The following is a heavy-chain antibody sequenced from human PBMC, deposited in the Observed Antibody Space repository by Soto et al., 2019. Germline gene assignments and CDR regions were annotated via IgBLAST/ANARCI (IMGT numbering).Heavy chain of an antibody. D-gene: IGHD6-19*01. J-gene: IGHJ1*01. CDR2: ISGSGDST. Sequence: EVQLLESGGGLVQPGGSLRLSFEASEFTFSSYALSWVRRAPGRGLEWVSGISGSGDSTYYADSVKGRFTISRDNSKNTLYLQMNSLRAEDTAVYYCAKGVPGIAVAGTGYFQHWGQGTLVTVSS. CDR3: AKGVPGIAVAGTGYFQH. CDR1: EFTFSSYA. V-gene: IGHV3-23*01.